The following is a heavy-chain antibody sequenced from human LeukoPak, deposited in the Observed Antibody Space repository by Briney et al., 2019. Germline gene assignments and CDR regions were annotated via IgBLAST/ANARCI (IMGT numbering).Heavy chain of an antibody. Sequence: PGESLKISCKGSGYSFTSYWIGWVRQMPGKGLEWMGIIYPGDSDTRYSPSFQGQVTISADKSISTAYLQWSSLRASDTAMYYCARLCYDSSGYPDAFDIWGQGTMVTVSS. CDR2: IYPGDSDT. CDR3: ARLCYDSSGYPDAFDI. J-gene: IGHJ3*02. V-gene: IGHV5-51*01. D-gene: IGHD3-22*01. CDR1: GYSFTSYW.